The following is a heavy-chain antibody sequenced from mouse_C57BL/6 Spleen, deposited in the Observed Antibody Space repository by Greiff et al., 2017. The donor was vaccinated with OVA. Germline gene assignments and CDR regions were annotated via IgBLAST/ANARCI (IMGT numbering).Heavy chain of an antibody. J-gene: IGHJ1*03. CDR1: GYTFTSYW. V-gene: IGHV1-64*01. CDR2: IHPNSGST. Sequence: QVQLQQPGAELVKPGASVKLSCKASGYTFTSYWMHWVKQRPGQGLEWIGMIHPNSGSTNYNEKFKSKATLTVDKSSSTAYMQLSSLTSEDSAVYYGASDHYCGGSPHWYFGGWGTGTTVTVSS. CDR3: ASDHYCGGSPHWYFGG. D-gene: IGHD1-1*02.